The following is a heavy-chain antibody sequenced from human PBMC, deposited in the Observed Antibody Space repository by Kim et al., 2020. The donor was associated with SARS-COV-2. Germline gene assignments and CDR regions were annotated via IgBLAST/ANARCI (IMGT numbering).Heavy chain of an antibody. D-gene: IGHD6-13*01. J-gene: IGHJ4*02. Sequence: AQKFQGIVTMTRDTSTSTVYMELSSLRSEDTAVYYCARDLGPKKGVNFDYWGQGTLVTVSS. CDR3: ARDLGPKKGVNFDY. V-gene: IGHV1-46*01.